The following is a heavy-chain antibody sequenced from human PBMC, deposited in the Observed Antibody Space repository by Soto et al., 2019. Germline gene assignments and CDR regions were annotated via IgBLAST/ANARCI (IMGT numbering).Heavy chain of an antibody. CDR1: GGTLNNFF. V-gene: IGHV1-69*01. CDR3: VKVFVSVAGPFDP. CDR2: IIPLFRRP. D-gene: IGHD6-19*01. J-gene: IGHJ5*02. Sequence: QVQLEQSGAEVKKPGSSVKVSCKASGGTLNNFFVSWVRQAPGQGLEWVGGIIPLFRRPSRAEKFQDRVIISADASTSSAYLEFFDLTSGDTAVYYCVKVFVSVAGPFDPWGQGTLVTVSS.